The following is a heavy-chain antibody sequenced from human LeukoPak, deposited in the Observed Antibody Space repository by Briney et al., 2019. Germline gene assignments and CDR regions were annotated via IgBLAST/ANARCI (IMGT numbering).Heavy chain of an antibody. Sequence: PSETLSLTCTVSGGSISSYYWSWIRQPPGKGLEWIGYIYYSGSTNYNPSLKSRVTISLDTSKNQFSLKLSSVTAADTAVYYCARGGGAVAYRALRRYSAFGIWGQGTMVTVSS. CDR3: ARGGGAVAYRALRRYSAFGI. J-gene: IGHJ3*02. V-gene: IGHV4-59*12. D-gene: IGHD6-19*01. CDR2: IYYSGST. CDR1: GGSISSYY.